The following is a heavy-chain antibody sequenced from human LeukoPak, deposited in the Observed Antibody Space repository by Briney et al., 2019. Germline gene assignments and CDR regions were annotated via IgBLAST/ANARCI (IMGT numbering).Heavy chain of an antibody. J-gene: IGHJ5*02. CDR3: AGAYTYSGPLNYNWFDP. CDR1: GCIFPAYY. CDR2: INPSGGTS. Sequence: ASVKVSCKASGCIFPAYYIHWVRQAPGQGLEWMGIINPSGGTSTYAQKFQGRVTMTRATSTSTVYMELSSLRSEDTAVYYCAGAYTYSGPLNYNWFDPWGQGTLVTVSS. D-gene: IGHD4-11*01. V-gene: IGHV1-46*01.